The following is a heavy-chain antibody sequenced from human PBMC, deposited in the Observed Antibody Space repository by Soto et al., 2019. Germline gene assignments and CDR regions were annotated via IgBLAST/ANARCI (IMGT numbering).Heavy chain of an antibody. CDR1: GGTFSRYS. V-gene: IGHV1-69*13. CDR3: AREDRDRETGLVPAAIGGMDV. CDR2: IIPIFGIP. D-gene: IGHD2-2*01. J-gene: IGHJ6*02. Sequence: SVKVSCKASGGTFSRYSITWVRQAPGHGLEWIGRIIPIFGIPTYAQKFQGRVTFTADESTSTAYMELSSLRSDDTAVYYCAREDRDRETGLVPAAIGGMDVWGQGTTVTVSS.